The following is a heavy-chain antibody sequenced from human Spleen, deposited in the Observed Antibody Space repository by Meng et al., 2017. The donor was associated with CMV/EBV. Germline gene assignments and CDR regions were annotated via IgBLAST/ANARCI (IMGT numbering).Heavy chain of an antibody. Sequence: GVGMGWVRQPPGKALEWLALIYWNDDNVYHPTLRSSLSITTDTSKNHVVLTKTNMDPVDTATYYCAPSLRHYYGSGSYGPRYFDLWGRGTLVTVSS. D-gene: IGHD3-10*01. J-gene: IGHJ2*01. CDR1: GVG. V-gene: IGHV2-5*01. CDR2: IYWNDDN. CDR3: APSLRHYYGSGSYGPRYFDL.